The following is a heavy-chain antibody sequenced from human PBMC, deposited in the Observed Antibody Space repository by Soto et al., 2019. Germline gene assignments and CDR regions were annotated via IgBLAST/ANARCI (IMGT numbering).Heavy chain of an antibody. CDR2: IIPIFGTA. CDR1: GGTFSSYA. Sequence: GASVKVSCKASGGTFSSYAISWVRQAPGQGLEWMGGIIPIFGTANYAQKFQGRVTITADESTSTAYMELSSLRSEDTAVYYCARDSSSYYDILTGYYQYYYYYGMDVWGQGTTVTVSS. V-gene: IGHV1-69*13. D-gene: IGHD3-9*01. CDR3: ARDSSSYYDILTGYYQYYYYYGMDV. J-gene: IGHJ6*02.